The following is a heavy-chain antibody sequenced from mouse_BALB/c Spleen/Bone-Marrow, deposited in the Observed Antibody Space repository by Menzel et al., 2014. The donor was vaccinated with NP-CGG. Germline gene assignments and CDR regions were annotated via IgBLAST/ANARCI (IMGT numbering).Heavy chain of an antibody. J-gene: IGHJ3*01. CDR1: DYTFTSSD. CDR2: IFPGDGST. D-gene: IGHD2-12*01. Sequence: QVQLKDSGPELVKPGASVKLSCKASDYTFTSSDINWVRQGPEQGLEWMGWIFPGDGSTKYNEKFKGKATLTIDKSSSTAYMQLSRLTSEDSAVYFCARNYKSAWFTYWGQGTLVTVSA. V-gene: IGHV1-85*01. CDR3: ARNYKSAWFTY.